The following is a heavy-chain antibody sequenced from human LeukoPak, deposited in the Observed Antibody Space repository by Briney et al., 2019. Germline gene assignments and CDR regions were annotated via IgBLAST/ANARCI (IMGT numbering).Heavy chain of an antibody. CDR2: IYYSGST. J-gene: IGHJ4*02. CDR1: GGSISNYY. Sequence: SETLSLTCSVSGGSISNYYWSWIRQPPGKGLEWIGYIYYSGSTSYNPSLRSRVTISVDTSKNQFSLKLNSVTAADTAVYYCARSKDILTGYCFDYWGLGTLVTVSS. CDR3: ARSKDILTGYCFDY. D-gene: IGHD3-9*01. V-gene: IGHV4-59*01.